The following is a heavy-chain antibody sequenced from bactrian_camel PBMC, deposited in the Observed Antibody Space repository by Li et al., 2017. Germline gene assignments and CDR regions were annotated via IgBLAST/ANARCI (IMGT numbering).Heavy chain of an antibody. V-gene: IGHV3S53*01. CDR2: IGSGGRV. CDR1: GYSSRDTN. D-gene: IGHD1*01. J-gene: IGHJ4*01. CDR3: ARDSAGLAAWAFGN. Sequence: HVQLVESGGGSVQAGGSLRLSCKASGYSSRDTNMAWFRQSPGKEREGVASIGSGGRVGYADSVKGRFTLSKDNAENALYLQMNSLIPEDTAEYYCARDSAGLAAWAFGNWGQGTQVTVSS.